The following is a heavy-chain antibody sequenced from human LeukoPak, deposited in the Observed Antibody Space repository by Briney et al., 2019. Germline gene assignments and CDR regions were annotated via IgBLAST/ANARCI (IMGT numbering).Heavy chain of an antibody. D-gene: IGHD6-19*01. CDR1: GDSISINYN. Sequence: SETLSLTCTVSGDSISINYNWGWIRRPPGKGLEWIGSIFYSGATYYSPSLKSRVTISVDTSKNQFSLKLSSMTAADTAVYYCVRHRQWLLFPDYWGQGTLVTVSS. CDR2: IFYSGAT. CDR3: VRHRQWLLFPDY. V-gene: IGHV4-39*01. J-gene: IGHJ4*02.